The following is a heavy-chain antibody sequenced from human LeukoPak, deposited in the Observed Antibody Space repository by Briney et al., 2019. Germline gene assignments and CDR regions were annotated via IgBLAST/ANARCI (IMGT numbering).Heavy chain of an antibody. J-gene: IGHJ4*02. CDR1: GYTFTSYG. Sequence: ASVKVSCKASGYTFTSYGISWVRQAPGQGLEWMGWISAYNGNTNYAQKLQGRVTMTTDASTSTAYMELRSLRSDDTAVYYCVRGEGPGRRAATVDYWGQGTLVTVSS. CDR2: ISAYNGNT. D-gene: IGHD1-26*01. V-gene: IGHV1-18*01. CDR3: VRGEGPGRRAATVDY.